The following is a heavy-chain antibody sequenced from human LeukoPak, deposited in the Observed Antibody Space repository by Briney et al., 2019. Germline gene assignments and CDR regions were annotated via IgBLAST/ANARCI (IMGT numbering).Heavy chain of an antibody. CDR2: IYTSGST. V-gene: IGHV4-4*07. D-gene: IGHD3-10*01. Sequence: ASETLSLTCTASGGSISSYYWSWIRQPAGKGLEWIGRIYTSGSTNYNPSLKSRVTMSVDTSKNQFSLKLSSVTAADTAVYYCARVGRTGSGSYYSYFDYWGQGTLVTVSS. CDR3: ARVGRTGSGSYYSYFDY. CDR1: GGSISSYY. J-gene: IGHJ4*02.